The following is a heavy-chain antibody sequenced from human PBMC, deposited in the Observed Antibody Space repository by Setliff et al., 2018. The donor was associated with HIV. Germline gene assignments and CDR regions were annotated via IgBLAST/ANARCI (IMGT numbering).Heavy chain of an antibody. CDR2: ISSDSRKI. V-gene: IGHV3-48*01. J-gene: IGHJ4*02. CDR3: ASSMVAATRERGY. D-gene: IGHD2-15*01. Sequence: GESLRLSCAASGFTFSTYSMNWVRQAPGKGLEWVSDISSDSRKIHYADSVKGRVSISRDNAKNSLYLQMDSLRGDDTAVYYCASSMVAATRERGYWGQGTQVTVSS. CDR1: GFTFSTYS.